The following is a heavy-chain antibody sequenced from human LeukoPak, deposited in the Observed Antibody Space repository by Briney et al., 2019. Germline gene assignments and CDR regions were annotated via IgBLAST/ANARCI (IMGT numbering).Heavy chain of an antibody. CDR3: ASTYYDILTGYFAPRPSTPGYFDY. CDR1: GFTVSSNY. D-gene: IGHD3-9*01. J-gene: IGHJ4*02. Sequence: GGSLRLSCAASGFTVSSNYMSWVRQAPGKGLEWVSVLYSGGSTYYADSVKGRFTISRDNSKNTLYLQMNSLRAEDTAVYYCASTYYDILTGYFAPRPSTPGYFDYWGQGTLVTVSS. CDR2: LYSGGST. V-gene: IGHV3-66*01.